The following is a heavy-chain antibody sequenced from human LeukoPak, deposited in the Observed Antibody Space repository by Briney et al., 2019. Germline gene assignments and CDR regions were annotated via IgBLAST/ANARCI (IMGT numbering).Heavy chain of an antibody. D-gene: IGHD6-6*01. CDR1: GGSISSYY. Sequence: PSETLSLTCTVSGGSISSYYWSWIRQPPGKGLEWIGYIYYSGSTNYNPSLKSRVTISVDTSKNQLSLKLSSVTAADTAVYYCARDSSSGGPHWFDPWGQGTLVTVSS. V-gene: IGHV4-59*01. CDR2: IYYSGST. CDR3: ARDSSSGGPHWFDP. J-gene: IGHJ5*02.